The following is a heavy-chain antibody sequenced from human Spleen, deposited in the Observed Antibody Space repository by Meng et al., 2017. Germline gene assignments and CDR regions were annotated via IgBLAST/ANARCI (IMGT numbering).Heavy chain of an antibody. CDR1: GGSISSYNW. V-gene: IGHV4-4*02. D-gene: IGHD6-6*01. CDR2: IYYPGST. Sequence: QVQLQESVAGLVNASGTLSLTCRVSGGSISSYNWWTWVRQPQGKGLEWIGEIYYPGSTNYNPSLKSRLTISVDKSKNQFSLKLSSVTAADTAVYYCAKVAGIGARSWFDHWGQGILVTVSS. J-gene: IGHJ5*02. CDR3: AKVAGIGARSWFDH.